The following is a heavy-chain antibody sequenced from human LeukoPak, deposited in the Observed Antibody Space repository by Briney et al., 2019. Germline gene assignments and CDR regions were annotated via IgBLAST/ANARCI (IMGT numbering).Heavy chain of an antibody. CDR3: ARLCRIAGSSCYDY. CDR2: INHSGGT. J-gene: IGHJ4*02. D-gene: IGHD6-13*01. V-gene: IGHV4-34*01. CDR1: GGSFSDYS. Sequence: SETLSLTCAVYGGSFSDYSWSWIRQPPGKGLEWIGEINHSGGTNHNPSLMSRVIMSVDTSKNQFSLKVSSVTAADTAVYYCARLCRIAGSSCYDYWGQGTLVTVSS.